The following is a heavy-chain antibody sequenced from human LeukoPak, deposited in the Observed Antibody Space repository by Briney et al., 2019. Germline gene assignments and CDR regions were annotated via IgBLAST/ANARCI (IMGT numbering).Heavy chain of an antibody. V-gene: IGHV4-59*01. CDR3: ARGRFLDAFDI. CDR1: GGPISNNY. D-gene: IGHD3-3*01. Sequence: SETLSLTCTVSGGPISNNYWSWIRQPPGKGLEWIGYIYYSGSTKYKPSLKSRVTISVDTSKNQFSLKLSSVTAADTAVYYCARGRFLDAFDIWGQGTMVTVSS. CDR2: IYYSGST. J-gene: IGHJ3*02.